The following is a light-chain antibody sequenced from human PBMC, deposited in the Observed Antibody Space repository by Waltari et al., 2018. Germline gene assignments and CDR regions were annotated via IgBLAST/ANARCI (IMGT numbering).Light chain of an antibody. CDR3: ATWDDSLTGWV. V-gene: IGLV1-47*01. CDR1: SPNIGSYY. CDR2: RNN. J-gene: IGLJ3*02. Sequence: QSVLTQPPSASGTPGQRVTISCPGSSPNIGSYYVSWYQQLSGTAPKLLIYRNNGRPSGVPDRFSGSKSGTSASLAITGLRSEDEAHYYCATWDDSLTGWVFGGGTKPAVL.